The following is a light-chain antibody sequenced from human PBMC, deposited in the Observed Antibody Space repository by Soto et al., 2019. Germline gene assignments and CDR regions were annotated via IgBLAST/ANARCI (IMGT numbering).Light chain of an antibody. V-gene: IGKV3-20*01. CDR1: QSVGPN. J-gene: IGKJ5*01. Sequence: EIVLTQSPDNLSVSPGESATLSCRASQSVGPNLAWYQQKPGQAPRLLIYGASTRATGIPARFSGSGSGTDFTLTISRLEPEDFAVYYCQQYGSSEIIFGQGTRLEIK. CDR2: GAS. CDR3: QQYGSSEII.